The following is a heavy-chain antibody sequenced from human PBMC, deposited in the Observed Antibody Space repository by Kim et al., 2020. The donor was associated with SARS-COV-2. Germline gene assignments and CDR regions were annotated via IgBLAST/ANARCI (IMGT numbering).Heavy chain of an antibody. CDR1: GFTFSNYG. D-gene: IGHD2-8*01. J-gene: IGHJ4*02. Sequence: GGSLRLSCAASGFTFSNYGMNWVRQAPGKGLEWVAVICCGGSKTYYADSVKGRFTISRDNSKNTLYLQMNSLRAEDTAVYYCARGMTMRGPVYVVDYWGQGTLVTVSS. V-gene: IGHV3-33*01. CDR2: ICCGGSKT. CDR3: ARGMTMRGPVYVVDY.